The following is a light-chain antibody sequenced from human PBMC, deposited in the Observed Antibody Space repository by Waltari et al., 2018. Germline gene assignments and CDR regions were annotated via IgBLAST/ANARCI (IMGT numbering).Light chain of an antibody. J-gene: IGLJ2*01. Sequence: QSALTQPPSASGSPGQSVTISCTGTSSDFAKDKYVSWYQQHPGKAPKLMIYDVNKRPSGVPDRFSGSKSVNTASLTVSGLQAEDEADYFCCSYSGDNTFLFGGGTKLTVL. CDR2: DVN. CDR1: SSDFAKDKY. CDR3: CSYSGDNTFL. V-gene: IGLV2-8*01.